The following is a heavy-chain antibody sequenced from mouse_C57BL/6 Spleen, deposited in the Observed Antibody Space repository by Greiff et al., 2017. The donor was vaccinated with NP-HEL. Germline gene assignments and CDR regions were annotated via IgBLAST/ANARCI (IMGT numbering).Heavy chain of an antibody. J-gene: IGHJ4*01. D-gene: IGHD1-1*01. CDR3: ARSYYGSSYPYYYAMDD. Sequence: QVQLQQPGAELVMPGASVKLSCKASGYTFTSYWMHWVKQRPGQGLEWIGEIDPSDSYTNYNQKFKGKSTLTVDKSSSTAYMQLSSLTTEDSAVYYCARSYYGSSYPYYYAMDDWGQGTSVTVSS. V-gene: IGHV1-69*01. CDR1: GYTFTSYW. CDR2: IDPSDSYT.